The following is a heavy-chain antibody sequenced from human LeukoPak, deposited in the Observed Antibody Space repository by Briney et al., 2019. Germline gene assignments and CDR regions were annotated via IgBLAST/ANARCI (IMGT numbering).Heavy chain of an antibody. CDR2: ISFDGGNK. J-gene: IGHJ4*02. CDR3: AKDRYSGLNTIDY. Sequence: GRSLRLSCAASGLTFSRYGTHWVRQAPGKGLEWVSVISFDGGNKFYADSVKGRFTISRDNSKSTLYLQMNSLRAEDTAVYYCAKDRYSGLNTIDYWGQGTLVTVSS. V-gene: IGHV3-30*18. D-gene: IGHD6-13*01. CDR1: GLTFSRYG.